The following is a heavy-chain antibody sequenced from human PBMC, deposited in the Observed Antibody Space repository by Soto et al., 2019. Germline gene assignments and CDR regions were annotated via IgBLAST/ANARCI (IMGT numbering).Heavy chain of an antibody. J-gene: IGHJ4*01. CDR2: ISYDGSNK. D-gene: IGHD3-22*01. Sequence: PGGSLRLSCAASGFTFSWNAMHWVRQAPGKGLEWVAVISYDGSNKYYADSVRGRFTISRDNSKTALYLQMNSLRAEDTAVYYCARDYYDRRGSADSSVHWGHGTLVTVSS. CDR3: ARDYYDRRGSADSSVH. CDR1: GFTFSWNA. V-gene: IGHV3-30-3*01.